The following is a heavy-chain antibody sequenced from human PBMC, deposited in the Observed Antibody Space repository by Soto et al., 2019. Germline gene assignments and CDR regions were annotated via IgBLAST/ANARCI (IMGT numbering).Heavy chain of an antibody. J-gene: IGHJ3*02. CDR2: IYYSGST. V-gene: IGHV4-31*03. CDR3: ARGYSSGSRSDAFDI. D-gene: IGHD6-19*01. CDR1: GGSISSGGYY. Sequence: QVQLQESGPGLVKPSQTLSLTCTVSGGSISSGGYYWRWIRQHPGKGLEWIGYIYYSGSTYCNPSLKSRVTISVDTSKNQFSLKLSSVTAADTAVYYCARGYSSGSRSDAFDIWGQGTMVTVSS.